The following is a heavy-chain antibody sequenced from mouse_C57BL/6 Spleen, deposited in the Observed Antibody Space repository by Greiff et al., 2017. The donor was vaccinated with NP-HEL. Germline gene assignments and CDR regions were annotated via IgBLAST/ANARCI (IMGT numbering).Heavy chain of an antibody. V-gene: IGHV5-17*01. Sequence: EVKLMESGGGLVKPGGSLKLSCAASGFTFSDYGMHWVRQAPEKGLEWVAYISSGSSTIYYADTVKGRFTISRDNAKNTLFLQMTSLRSEDTAMYYCAGHYYGSRDRYFDVWGTGTTVTVSS. J-gene: IGHJ1*03. CDR3: AGHYYGSRDRYFDV. CDR2: ISSGSSTI. D-gene: IGHD1-1*01. CDR1: GFTFSDYG.